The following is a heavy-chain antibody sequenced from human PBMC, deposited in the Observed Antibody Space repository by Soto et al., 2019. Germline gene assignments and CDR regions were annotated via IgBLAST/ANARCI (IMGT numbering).Heavy chain of an antibody. CDR3: ARDGTVTTNYYYYYGMDV. V-gene: IGHV1-2*02. D-gene: IGHD4-4*01. Sequence: RASVKVSCKASGYTFTGYYMHWVRQAPGQGLEWMGWINPNSGGTNYAQKFQGRVTMTRDTSISTAYMELSRLRSDDTAVYYCARDGTVTTNYYYYYGMDVWGQGTTVTVSS. CDR2: INPNSGGT. CDR1: GYTFTGYY. J-gene: IGHJ6*02.